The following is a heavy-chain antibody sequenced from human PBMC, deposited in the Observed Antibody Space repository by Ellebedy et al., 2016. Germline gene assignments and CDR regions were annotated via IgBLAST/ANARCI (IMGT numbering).Heavy chain of an antibody. D-gene: IGHD1-7*01. Sequence: SETLSLXCTVSGGSVSSGSYYWSWIRQPPGKGLEWIGYIYYSGSTNYNPSLKSRVTISVDTSKNQFSLKLSSVTAADSAVYYCARGNWNYGFCMDVWGKGTTVTVSS. CDR1: GGSVSSGSYY. CDR3: ARGNWNYGFCMDV. V-gene: IGHV4-61*01. J-gene: IGHJ6*03. CDR2: IYYSGST.